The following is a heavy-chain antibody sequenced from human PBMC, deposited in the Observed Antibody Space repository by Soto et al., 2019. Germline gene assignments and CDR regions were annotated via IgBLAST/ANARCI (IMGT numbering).Heavy chain of an antibody. Sequence: SGPTLVNPTQTLTLTCTFSGFSLSTSGMRVSWIRQPPGKALEWLARIDWDDDKFYSTSLRTRLSISKDTSKNQVVLSMTNMDPVDTATYYCAKTGTDGSWFDPWGQGTLVTVSS. CDR1: GFSLSTSGMR. D-gene: IGHD5-12*01. CDR3: AKTGTDGSWFDP. CDR2: IDWDDDK. J-gene: IGHJ5*02. V-gene: IGHV2-70*04.